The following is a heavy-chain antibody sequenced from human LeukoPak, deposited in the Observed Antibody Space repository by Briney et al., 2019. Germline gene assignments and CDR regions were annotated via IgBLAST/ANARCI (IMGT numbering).Heavy chain of an antibody. D-gene: IGHD7-27*01. J-gene: IGHJ3*02. CDR3: ARELGAFDI. Sequence: TGGSLRLSCAASGFTFSSYTMNWVRQAPGKGLEWVSSISSSSYIYYADSLKGRFTISRDNAKNSLYLQMNSLRAEDTAVYYCARELGAFDIWGQGTMVTVSS. V-gene: IGHV3-21*01. CDR2: ISSSSYI. CDR1: GFTFSSYT.